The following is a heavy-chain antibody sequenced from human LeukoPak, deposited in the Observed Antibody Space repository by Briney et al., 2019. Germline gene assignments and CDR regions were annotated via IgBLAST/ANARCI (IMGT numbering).Heavy chain of an antibody. D-gene: IGHD3-9*01. Sequence: SETLSLTCTVSGGSISSYYRSWIRQPPGKGLEWIGYIYYSGSTNYNPSLKSRVTISVDTSKNQFSLKLSSVTAADTAVYYCAREYYDILTGSQTPVFDYWGQGTLVTVSS. CDR3: AREYYDILTGSQTPVFDY. J-gene: IGHJ4*02. CDR1: GGSISSYY. CDR2: IYYSGST. V-gene: IGHV4-59*01.